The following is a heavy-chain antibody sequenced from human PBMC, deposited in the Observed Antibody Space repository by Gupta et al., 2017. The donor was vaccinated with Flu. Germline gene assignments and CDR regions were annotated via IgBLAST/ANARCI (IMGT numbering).Heavy chain of an antibody. J-gene: IGHJ4*02. CDR3: ARDVKPD. Sequence: EVQLLESGGGLVQPGGSLRLSCAASGFTFSSYPMAWVRQAPGKGLEWASTINSNGGRKNYADSVKGRFTTSRDNSKNTLYLQMNSLRADDTAVYYCARDVKPDWGRGTLVTVSS. CDR1: GFTFSSYP. CDR2: INSNGGRK. V-gene: IGHV3-23*01.